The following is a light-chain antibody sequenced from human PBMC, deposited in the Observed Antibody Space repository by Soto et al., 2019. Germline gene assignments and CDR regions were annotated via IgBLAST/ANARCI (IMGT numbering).Light chain of an antibody. V-gene: IGKV4-1*01. CDR1: QSVLYSSKNKNC. Sequence: SPGHKAKINCKSSQSVLYSSKNKNCLAWFQQKAGQPPKLLIYWASTRESGVPDRFSGSWSGTDFTLTISSLQAEDVAVYYCQQCYSIPLTFGGGTKVDI. CDR3: QQCYSIPLT. J-gene: IGKJ4*01. CDR2: WAS.